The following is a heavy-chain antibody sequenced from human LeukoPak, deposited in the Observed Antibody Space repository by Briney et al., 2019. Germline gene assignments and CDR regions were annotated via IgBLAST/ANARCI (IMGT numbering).Heavy chain of an antibody. CDR1: GFTFSGYS. V-gene: IGHV3-21*01. CDR3: AREVSEGFDF. Sequence: GGSLRLSCTASGFTFSGYSMNWIRQAPGKGLEWVSSFGTRSTSIYHAGSVKGRFAISRDNAKNSLYLQMNSLRAEDTALYYCAREVSEGFDFWGQGTPVTVSS. D-gene: IGHD3-22*01. CDR2: FGTRSTSI. J-gene: IGHJ4*02.